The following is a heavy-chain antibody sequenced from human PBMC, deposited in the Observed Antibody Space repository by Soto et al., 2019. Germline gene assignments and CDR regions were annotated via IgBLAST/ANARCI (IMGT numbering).Heavy chain of an antibody. CDR1: GFTFSNAW. Sequence: EVQLVESGGGLVKPGGSLRLSCAASGFTFSNAWMSWVRQAPGKGLEWVGRIKSKTDGGTTDYAAPVKGRFTISRDDSKNTLYLQMNSLKTEDTAVYYCTIGRVVVVPAAIVQDYWGQGTLVTVSS. V-gene: IGHV3-15*01. D-gene: IGHD2-2*01. CDR2: IKSKTDGGTT. CDR3: TIGRVVVVPAAIVQDY. J-gene: IGHJ4*02.